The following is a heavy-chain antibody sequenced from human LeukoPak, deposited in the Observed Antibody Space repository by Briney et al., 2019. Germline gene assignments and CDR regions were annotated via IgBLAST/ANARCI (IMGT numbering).Heavy chain of an antibody. D-gene: IGHD2-15*01. CDR2: INHSGST. J-gene: IGHJ4*02. V-gene: IGHV4-39*07. CDR3: ARGAEDIVVVVAATGLYYFDY. Sequence: SEILSLTCTVSGGSISSSSYYWGWIRQPPGKGLEWIGEINHSGSTNYNPSLKSRVTISVDTSKNQFSLKLSSVTAADTAVYYCARGAEDIVVVVAATGLYYFDYWGQGTLVTVSS. CDR1: GGSISSSSYY.